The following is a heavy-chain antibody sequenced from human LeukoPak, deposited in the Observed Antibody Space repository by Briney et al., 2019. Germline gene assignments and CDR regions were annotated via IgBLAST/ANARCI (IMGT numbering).Heavy chain of an antibody. Sequence: PSETPSLTCTVSGGSIGSSSYYWGWIRQPPGKGLEWIGSIYYSGSTYYNPSLKSRVTISVDTSKNQFSLKLSSVTAADTAVYYCARRVRGGSYYYYYYMDVWGKGTTVTISS. CDR2: IYYSGST. CDR1: GGSIGSSSYY. D-gene: IGHD2-15*01. J-gene: IGHJ6*03. CDR3: ARRVRGGSYYYYYYMDV. V-gene: IGHV4-39*01.